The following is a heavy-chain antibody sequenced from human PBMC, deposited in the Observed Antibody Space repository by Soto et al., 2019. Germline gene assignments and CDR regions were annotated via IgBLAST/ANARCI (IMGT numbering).Heavy chain of an antibody. CDR3: ARDQSIVVVPAATYYYYYMDV. CDR2: ISSSGSTI. V-gene: IGHV3-11*01. J-gene: IGHJ6*03. CDR1: GFTFSDYY. D-gene: IGHD2-2*01. Sequence: GGSLRLSCAASGFTFSDYYMSWIRQAPGKGLEWVSYISSSGSTIYYADSVKGRFTISRDNAKNSLYLQMNSLRAEDTAVYYCARDQSIVVVPAATYYYYYMDVWGKGTTVTVS.